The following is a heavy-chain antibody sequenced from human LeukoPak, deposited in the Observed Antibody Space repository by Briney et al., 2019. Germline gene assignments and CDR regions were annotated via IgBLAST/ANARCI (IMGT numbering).Heavy chain of an antibody. D-gene: IGHD3-10*01. V-gene: IGHV3-23*01. Sequence: GGPLRLSCAASGFTFSSYAMSWVRQAPGKGLEWVSAISGSGGSTYYADPVKGRFTISRDNSKNTLYLQMNSLRAEDTAVYYCAKDSDRFGELLIFDYWGQGTLVTVSS. CDR3: AKDSDRFGELLIFDY. CDR1: GFTFSSYA. CDR2: ISGSGGST. J-gene: IGHJ4*02.